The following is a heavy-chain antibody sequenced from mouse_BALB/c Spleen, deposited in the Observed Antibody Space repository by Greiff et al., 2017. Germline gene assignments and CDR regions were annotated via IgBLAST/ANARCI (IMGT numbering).Heavy chain of an antibody. V-gene: IGHV5-17*02. Sequence: EVKLQESGGGLVQPGGSRKLSCAASGFTFSSFGMHWVRQAPEKGLEWVAYISSGSSTIYYADTVKGRFTISRDNPKNTLFLQMTSLRSEDTAMYYCAREGYYYGSSYFDYWGQGTTLTVSS. D-gene: IGHD1-1*01. CDR2: ISSGSSTI. CDR3: AREGYYYGSSYFDY. CDR1: GFTFSSFG. J-gene: IGHJ2*01.